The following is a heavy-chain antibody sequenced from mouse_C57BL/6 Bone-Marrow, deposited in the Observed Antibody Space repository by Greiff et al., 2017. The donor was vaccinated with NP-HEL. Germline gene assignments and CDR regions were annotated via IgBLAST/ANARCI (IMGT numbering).Heavy chain of an antibody. J-gene: IGHJ2*01. CDR2: IHPGDGDT. Sequence: VQLQESGPELVKPGASVKISCKASGYTFSTSWMNWMKQRPGKGLEWIGRIHPGDGDTHYSGNFEGKASLTADKSSNSAYMQLSSLTSEDSAVYFCARGESWGAFFDYGGQGTTLTVSS. CDR3: ARGESWGAFFDY. V-gene: IGHV1-82*01. D-gene: IGHD6-1*01. CDR1: GYTFSTSW.